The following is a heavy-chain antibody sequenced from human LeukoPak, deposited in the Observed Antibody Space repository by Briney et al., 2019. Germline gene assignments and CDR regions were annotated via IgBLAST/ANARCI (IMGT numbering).Heavy chain of an antibody. V-gene: IGHV3-74*01. CDR2: INSDGSIT. J-gene: IGHJ4*02. CDR3: AKFSDPGG. CDR1: GFTLSSYW. Sequence: GGSLRLSCAASGFTLSSYWMYWVRQAPGKGLVWVSNINSDGSITRYADSVKGRFTISRDNAKNTLHLQMNSLRAEDTAVYYCAKFSDPGGWGQGTLVTVSS. D-gene: IGHD3-10*01.